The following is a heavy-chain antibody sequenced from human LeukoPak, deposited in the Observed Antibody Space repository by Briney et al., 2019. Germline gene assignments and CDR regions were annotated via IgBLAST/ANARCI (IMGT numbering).Heavy chain of an antibody. CDR3: ARARSGSPGDAFDI. Sequence: SETLSLTCAVSGGSISSSNWWSWVRQPPGKGLEWIGEIYHSGSTNYNPSLKSRVTISVDKSKNQFSMKLSSVTAADTAVYYCARARSGSPGDAFDIWGQGTMVTVSS. CDR1: GGSISSSNW. CDR2: IYHSGST. V-gene: IGHV4-4*02. J-gene: IGHJ3*02. D-gene: IGHD1-26*01.